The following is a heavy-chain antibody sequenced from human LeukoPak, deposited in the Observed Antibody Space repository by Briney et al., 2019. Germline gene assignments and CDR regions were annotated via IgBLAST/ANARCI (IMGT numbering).Heavy chain of an antibody. CDR3: ARGRPKYYFDY. CDR2: ISSSSNI. J-gene: IGHJ4*02. CDR1: GFTFSSYS. V-gene: IGHV3-21*04. Sequence: GGSLRLSCAASGFTFSSYSMYWVRQAPGRGLEWVSSISSSSNIYYADSVKGRFTISRDNSKNTLYLQMNSLRAEDTAVYYCARGRPKYYFDYWGQGTLVTVSS.